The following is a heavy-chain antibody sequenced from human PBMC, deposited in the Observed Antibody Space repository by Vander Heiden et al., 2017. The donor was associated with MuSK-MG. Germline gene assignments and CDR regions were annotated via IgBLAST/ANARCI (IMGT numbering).Heavy chain of an antibody. V-gene: IGHV1-18*01. Sequence: QVQLVQSGAEVKQPGASVKVSCQASGYTFTSYGISWVRQAPGQGLEWMGWISVNNGNTNHAQKLQGRLTMTTDTSTSTAYMELRSLRFDDTALYYCARDPWGGAFDIWGQGTMVTVSS. D-gene: IGHD3-16*01. CDR1: GYTFTSYG. CDR3: ARDPWGGAFDI. J-gene: IGHJ3*02. CDR2: ISVNNGNT.